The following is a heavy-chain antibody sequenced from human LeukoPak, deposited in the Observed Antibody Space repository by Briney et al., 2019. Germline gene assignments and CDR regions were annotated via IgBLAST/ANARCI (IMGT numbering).Heavy chain of an antibody. Sequence: GGSMRLSCAVSGITLSNYGMSWVRQAPGKGLEWVAVISDTAGSTNYADSVKGRFTISRDNPKNTLYLQMNSLRAEDTAVYFCAKRGVVIRVILVGFHKQAYYFDSWGQGALVT. CDR3: AKRGVVIRVILVGFHKQAYYFDS. V-gene: IGHV3-23*01. CDR2: ISDTAGST. D-gene: IGHD3-22*01. J-gene: IGHJ4*02. CDR1: GITLSNYG.